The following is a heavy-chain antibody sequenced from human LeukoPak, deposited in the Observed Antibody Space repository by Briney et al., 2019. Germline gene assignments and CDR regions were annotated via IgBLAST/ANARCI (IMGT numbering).Heavy chain of an antibody. Sequence: GGSLRLSCAASGFTLSSYSMNWVRQAPGKGLEWVSSISSSSSYIYYADSVKGRFTISRDNAKNSLYLQMNSLRAEDTAVYYCARYGSGSYLRYYYYGMDVWGQGTTVTVSS. CDR2: ISSSSSYI. V-gene: IGHV3-21*01. CDR1: GFTLSSYS. D-gene: IGHD3-10*01. J-gene: IGHJ6*02. CDR3: ARYGSGSYLRYYYYGMDV.